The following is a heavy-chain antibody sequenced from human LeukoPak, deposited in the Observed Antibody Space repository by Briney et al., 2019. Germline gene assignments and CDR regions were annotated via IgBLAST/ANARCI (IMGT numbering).Heavy chain of an antibody. CDR2: IYYIGST. D-gene: IGHD2-21*02. CDR3: ASHKGRATAVDY. CDR1: GGSFSSYY. J-gene: IGHJ4*02. Sequence: SETLSLTCTVSGGSFSSYYWTWIRQPPGKGLQWIGYIYYIGSTSYNPSLKSRVAMSVDMSKNQFSLKLSSVTAADTAVYYCASHKGRATAVDYWGQGTLVTVSS. V-gene: IGHV4-59*01.